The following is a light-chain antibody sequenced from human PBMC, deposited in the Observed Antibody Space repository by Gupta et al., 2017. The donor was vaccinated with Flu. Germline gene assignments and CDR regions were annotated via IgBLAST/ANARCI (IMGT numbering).Light chain of an antibody. J-gene: IGKJ4*01. V-gene: IGKV1-27*01. Sequence: IQMTQSPSYLSASVGDRVTIPCRASQGINNYLAWYQQKPGEVPKLLIYAAAACQAGLASRCRGRGSGKDLAVTSSSLQHEDVASYYSQRGNDDPQITFGRGTKVEIK. CDR3: QRGNDDPQIT. CDR1: QGINNY. CDR2: AAA.